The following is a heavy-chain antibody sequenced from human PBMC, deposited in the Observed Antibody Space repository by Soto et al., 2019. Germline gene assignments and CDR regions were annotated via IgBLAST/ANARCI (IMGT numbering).Heavy chain of an antibody. CDR2: INHSGST. D-gene: IGHD3-3*01. Sequence: PSETLSLTCAAYVGSFSGYYWSWIRQPPGKGLEWIGEINHSGSTNYNPSLKSRVTISVDTSENQFSLKLSSVTAADTAVYHCASGMYYDFWSGLAPYYDMDVWGQGTTVTVSS. J-gene: IGHJ6*02. CDR3: ASGMYYDFWSGLAPYYDMDV. V-gene: IGHV4-34*01. CDR1: VGSFSGYY.